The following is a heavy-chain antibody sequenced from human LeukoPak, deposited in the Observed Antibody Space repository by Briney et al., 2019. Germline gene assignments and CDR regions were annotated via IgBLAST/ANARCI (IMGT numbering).Heavy chain of an antibody. CDR3: ARDQMVRGVIILSYYYYYMDV. J-gene: IGHJ6*03. Sequence: GSLRLSCAASGFTFSSYSMNWVRQAPGKGLEWVSSISSSSSYIYYADSVKGRFTISRDNAKNSLYLQMNSLRAEDTAVYYCARDQMVRGVIILSYYYYYMDVWGKGTTVTVSS. CDR2: ISSSSSYI. D-gene: IGHD3-10*01. CDR1: GFTFSSYS. V-gene: IGHV3-21*01.